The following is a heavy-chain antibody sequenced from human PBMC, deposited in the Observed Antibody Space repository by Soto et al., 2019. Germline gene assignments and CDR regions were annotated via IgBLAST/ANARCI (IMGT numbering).Heavy chain of an antibody. CDR2: MNPNSGNT. V-gene: IGHV1-8*01. D-gene: IGHD2-15*01. CDR3: ARRYCSGGSCYFWYFDL. Sequence: SVKVSCKASGYTFTSYDINWVRQATGQGLEWMGWMNPNSGNTGYAQKFQGRVTMTRNTSISTAYMELSRLRSEDTAVYYCARRYCSGGSCYFWYFDLWGRGTLVTVSS. CDR1: GYTFTSYD. J-gene: IGHJ2*01.